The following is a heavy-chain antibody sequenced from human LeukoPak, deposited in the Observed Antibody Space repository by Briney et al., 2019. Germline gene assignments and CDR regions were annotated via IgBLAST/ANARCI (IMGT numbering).Heavy chain of an antibody. CDR2: INSDGSDT. J-gene: IGHJ4*02. V-gene: IGHV3-74*01. CDR1: GFTFSNYW. D-gene: IGHD4-17*01. Sequence: GGSLRLSCAASGFTFSNYWMHWVRQAPGKGLVWVSRINSDGSDTSYADSVRGRFTISRDNAKNTLYLQMNSLRAEDTAVYYCARVMTNYGDYGDFEYWGRGTLVTVSS. CDR3: ARVMTNYGDYGDFEY.